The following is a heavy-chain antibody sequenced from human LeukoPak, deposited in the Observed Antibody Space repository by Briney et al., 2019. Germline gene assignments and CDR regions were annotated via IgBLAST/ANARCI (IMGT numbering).Heavy chain of an antibody. J-gene: IGHJ6*02. CDR1: GFTFSSYW. V-gene: IGHV3-7*01. Sequence: PGGSLRLSCAASGFTFSSYWMSWVRQAPGKGLEWVANIKQDGSEKYYVDSVKGRFTISRDNAKNSLYLQMNSLRAEDTAVYYCARRVYGDYPAEGYYYYYYGMDVWGQGTTVTVSS. CDR2: IKQDGSEK. D-gene: IGHD4-17*01. CDR3: ARRVYGDYPAEGYYYYYYGMDV.